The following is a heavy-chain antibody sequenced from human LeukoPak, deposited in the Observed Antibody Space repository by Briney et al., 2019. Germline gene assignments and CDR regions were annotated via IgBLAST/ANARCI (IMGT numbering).Heavy chain of an antibody. J-gene: IGHJ1*01. CDR1: GGSISSGGYY. CDR2: IYHSGST. CDR3: ARGYDSSGYYPLMH. V-gene: IGHV4-31*03. Sequence: SETLSLTCTVSGGSISSGGYYWSWIRQHPGKGLEWIGYIYHSGSTYYNPSLKSRVTISVDTSKNQFSLKLSSVTAADTAVYYCARGYDSSGYYPLMHWGQGTLVTVSS. D-gene: IGHD3-22*01.